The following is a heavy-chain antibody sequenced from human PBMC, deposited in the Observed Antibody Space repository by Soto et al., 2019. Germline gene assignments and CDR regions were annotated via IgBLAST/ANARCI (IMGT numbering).Heavy chain of an antibody. J-gene: IGHJ4*02. CDR1: GGSISSSSYY. CDR2: IYYSGST. CDR3: ARHDGGPFDY. D-gene: IGHD2-15*01. Sequence: PSETLSLTCTVSGGSISSSSYYWGWIRQPPGKGLEWIGSIYYSGSTYYNPSLKSRVTISVDTSKNQFSLKLSSVTAADTAVYYCARHDGGPFDYWGQGTLVTVSS. V-gene: IGHV4-39*01.